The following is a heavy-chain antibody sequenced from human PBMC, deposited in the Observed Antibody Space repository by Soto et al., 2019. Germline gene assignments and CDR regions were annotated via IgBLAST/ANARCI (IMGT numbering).Heavy chain of an antibody. CDR2: IIPIFGTA. Sequence: SVKVSCKASGGTFSSYAISWVRQAPGQGLEWMGGIIPIFGTANYAQKFQGRVTITADESTSTAYMELSSLRSEDTAVYYCASSLAALQVLSLTWGQGTLVTVSS. J-gene: IGHJ5*02. CDR1: GGTFSSYA. CDR3: ASSLAALQVLSLT. V-gene: IGHV1-69*13. D-gene: IGHD6-6*01.